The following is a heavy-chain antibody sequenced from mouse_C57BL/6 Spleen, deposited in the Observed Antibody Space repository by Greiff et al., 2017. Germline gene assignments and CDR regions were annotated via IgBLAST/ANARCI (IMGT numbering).Heavy chain of an antibody. Sequence: EVMLVESGGGLVKPGGSLKLSCAASGFTFSDYGMHWVRQAPEKGLEWVAYISSGSSTIYYADTVKGRFTISRDNAKNTLFLQMTSLRSEDTAMYYGASVVANHYYAMDYWGQGTSVTVSS. V-gene: IGHV5-17*01. CDR1: GFTFSDYG. CDR2: ISSGSSTI. J-gene: IGHJ4*01. D-gene: IGHD1-1*01. CDR3: ASVVANHYYAMDY.